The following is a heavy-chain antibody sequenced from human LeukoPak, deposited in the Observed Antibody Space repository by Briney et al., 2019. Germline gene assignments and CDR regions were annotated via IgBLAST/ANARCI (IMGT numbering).Heavy chain of an antibody. CDR1: GFTFSNAW. CDR3: TRGVATFDY. D-gene: IGHD5-12*01. Sequence: PGGSLRLSCAASGFTFSNAWMSWVRQAPGKGLEWVGRIKSKTGGGTTDYAAPVKGRFTISRDDSKNTLYLQMNSLKTEDTAVYYCTRGVATFDYWGQGTLVTVSS. V-gene: IGHV3-15*01. J-gene: IGHJ4*02. CDR2: IKSKTGGGTT.